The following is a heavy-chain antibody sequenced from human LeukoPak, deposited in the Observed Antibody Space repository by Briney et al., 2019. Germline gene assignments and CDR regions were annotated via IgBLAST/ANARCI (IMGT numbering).Heavy chain of an antibody. V-gene: IGHV4-34*01. Sequence: SETLSLTCAVYGGSFSGYHWSWIRQPPGKGLEWIGEINHSGSTNYNPSLKSRVTISVDTSKNQFSLKLSSVTAADTAVYYCARTTIFGVVIKFDYWGQGTLVTVSS. D-gene: IGHD3-3*01. CDR3: ARTTIFGVVIKFDY. CDR1: GGSFSGYH. J-gene: IGHJ4*02. CDR2: INHSGST.